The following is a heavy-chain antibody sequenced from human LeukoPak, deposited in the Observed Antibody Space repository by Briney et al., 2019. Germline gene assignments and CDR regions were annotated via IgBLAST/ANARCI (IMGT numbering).Heavy chain of an antibody. Sequence: PGGSLRLSCAASGFTFSSYEMNWVRQAPGKGLEWVSYISSSGSTIYYADSVKGRFTISRDNAKNSLYLQMNSLRAEDTAVYYCARDILWYSGYDGADYWGQGTLVTVSS. V-gene: IGHV3-48*03. D-gene: IGHD5-12*01. J-gene: IGHJ4*02. CDR1: GFTFSSYE. CDR2: ISSSGSTI. CDR3: ARDILWYSGYDGADY.